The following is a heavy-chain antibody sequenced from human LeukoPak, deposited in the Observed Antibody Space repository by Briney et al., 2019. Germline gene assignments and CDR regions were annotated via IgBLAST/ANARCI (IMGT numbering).Heavy chain of an antibody. CDR1: GFTFSNYW. D-gene: IGHD1-26*01. CDR2: IKQDGSEK. CDR3: ARYAHNSGSYPDAFDI. V-gene: IGHV3-7*01. Sequence: PGGSLRLSCAASGFTFSNYWIHWVRQAPGKGLEWVANIKQDGSEKYYVDSVKGRFTISRDNAKNSLYLQMNSLRAEDTAVYYCARYAHNSGSYPDAFDIWGQGTMVTVSS. J-gene: IGHJ3*02.